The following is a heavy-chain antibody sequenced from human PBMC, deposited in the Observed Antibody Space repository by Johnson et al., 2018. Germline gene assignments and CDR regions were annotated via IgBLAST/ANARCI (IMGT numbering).Heavy chain of an antibody. J-gene: IGHJ4*02. CDR2: INPSDAST. CDR3: AREYSCHEGYFDY. Sequence: HVQLVQSGAEVKKPGASVKVSCKASGYTFNTYYMHWVRQAPGQGLEWMGIINPSDASTTYAQNFPGRVTMTRDPSTSTVYMELSSLRSEDAAVYYCAREYSCHEGYFDYWGQGTRVTVSS. D-gene: IGHD5-12*01. CDR1: GYTFNTYY. V-gene: IGHV1-46*02.